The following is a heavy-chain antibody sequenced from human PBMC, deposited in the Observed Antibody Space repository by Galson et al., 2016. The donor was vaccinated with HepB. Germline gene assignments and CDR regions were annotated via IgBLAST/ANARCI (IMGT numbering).Heavy chain of an antibody. J-gene: IGHJ5*02. V-gene: IGHV1-3*01. Sequence: SCMASGYTFTTYAMHWVRQVPGQRLEWMGLINAGNGNTKYSQKFQGRVTIPRDTSASTAYMALTILQSEDTAFYYRARGIAVEPSANWFDPWGQGSLVTVSS. D-gene: IGHD6-19*01. CDR2: INAGNGNT. CDR3: ARGIAVEPSANWFDP. CDR1: GYTFTTYA.